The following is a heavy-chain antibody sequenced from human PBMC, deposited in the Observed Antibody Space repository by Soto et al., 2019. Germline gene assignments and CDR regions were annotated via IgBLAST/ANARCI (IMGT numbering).Heavy chain of an antibody. CDR2: IIPILGIA. CDR3: ARGVADYGDYEIYFDY. D-gene: IGHD4-17*01. J-gene: IGHJ4*02. CDR1: GGTFSSYT. Sequence: SVKVSCKASGGTFSSYTISWVRQAPGQGLEWMGRIIPILGIANYAQKFQSRVTITADKSTSTAYMELSSLRSEDTAVYYCARGVADYGDYEIYFDYWGQGTLVTVSS. V-gene: IGHV1-69*02.